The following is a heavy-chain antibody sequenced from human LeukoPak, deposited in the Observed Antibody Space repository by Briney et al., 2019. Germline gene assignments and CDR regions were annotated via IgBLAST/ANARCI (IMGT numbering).Heavy chain of an antibody. V-gene: IGHV3-7*03. CDR2: IKEDGSER. J-gene: IGHJ6*02. Sequence: GGSLRLSCEGSAFIFSGHWMNWVRQTPGKGLEWVASIKEDGSERQYVDSVKGRFSISRDNTKGSLFLQLNSLRAEDTAVYYRAKQALPYYYGMDVWGQGTSVTVSS. CDR1: AFIFSGHW. CDR3: AKQALPYYYGMDV.